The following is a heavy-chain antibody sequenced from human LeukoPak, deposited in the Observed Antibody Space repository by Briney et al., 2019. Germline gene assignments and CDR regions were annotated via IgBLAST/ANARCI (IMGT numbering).Heavy chain of an antibody. Sequence: PGGSLRLSCAASGFTFSDYWMHWVRQAPGKGLVWVARINGDGSNTIYADSVKGRFTISRDKTKNTLYLQMNSLRAEDTAVYYCARESQYNWNDVLFDYWGQGTLVTVSS. D-gene: IGHD1-20*01. CDR1: GFTFSDYW. J-gene: IGHJ4*02. CDR3: ARESQYNWNDVLFDY. CDR2: INGDGSNT. V-gene: IGHV3-74*01.